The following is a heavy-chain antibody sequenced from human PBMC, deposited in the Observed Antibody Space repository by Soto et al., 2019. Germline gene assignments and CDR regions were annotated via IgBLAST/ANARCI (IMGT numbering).Heavy chain of an antibody. CDR3: ARDYYDSSGYYLYGMDV. J-gene: IGHJ6*02. V-gene: IGHV4-59*01. D-gene: IGHD3-22*01. CDR2: IYYSGST. Sequence: PSETLSLTCTVSGGSISSYYWSWIRQPPGKGLEWIGYIYYSGSTNYNPSLKSRVTISVDTSKNQFSLKLSSVTAADTAVYYCARDYYDSSGYYLYGMDVWGQGTTVTSP. CDR1: GGSISSYY.